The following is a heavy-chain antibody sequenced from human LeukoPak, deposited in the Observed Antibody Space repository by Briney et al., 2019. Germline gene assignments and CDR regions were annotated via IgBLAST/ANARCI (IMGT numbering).Heavy chain of an antibody. CDR2: IIPILGIA. V-gene: IGHV1-69*04. Sequence: SVKVSCKASGGTFSSYAISWVRQAPGQGLGWMGRIIPILGIANYAQKFQGRVTITADKSTSTAYMELSSLRSEDTAVYYCARGHLGSWYFDLWGRGTLVTVSS. CDR1: GGTFSSYA. CDR3: ARGHLGSWYFDL. J-gene: IGHJ2*01.